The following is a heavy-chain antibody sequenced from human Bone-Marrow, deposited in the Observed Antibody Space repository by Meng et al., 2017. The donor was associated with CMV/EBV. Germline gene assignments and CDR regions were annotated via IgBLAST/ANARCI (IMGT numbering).Heavy chain of an antibody. D-gene: IGHD6-13*01. CDR2: ISSSSSYI. Sequence: GESLKISCAASGFTFSSYSMNWVRQAPGKGLEWVSSISSSSSYIYYADSVKGRFTISRDNAKNSLYLQMNSLRAEDTAVYYCARATSSSSWYYYYYGTDVWGQGTTVAVSS. V-gene: IGHV3-21*01. CDR1: GFTFSSYS. CDR3: ARATSSSSWYYYYYGTDV. J-gene: IGHJ6*02.